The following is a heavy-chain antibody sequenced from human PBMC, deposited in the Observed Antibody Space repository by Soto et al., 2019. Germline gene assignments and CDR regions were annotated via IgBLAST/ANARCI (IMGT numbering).Heavy chain of an antibody. Sequence: SETLSLTCAVSGGPIGGVCYSWSWIRQPPGGGLEWIGYMYHSGTFLKSPSLKTSPTMSLYMSKKQFSLTLNSMTAACTGVYYYARAQSYSGSGNYNNLMFDDWGQGIQVTFSS. V-gene: IGHV4-30-2*01. CDR3: ARAQSYSGSGNYNNLMFDD. D-gene: IGHD3-10*01. J-gene: IGHJ5*02. CDR1: GGPIGGVCYS. CDR2: MYHSGTF.